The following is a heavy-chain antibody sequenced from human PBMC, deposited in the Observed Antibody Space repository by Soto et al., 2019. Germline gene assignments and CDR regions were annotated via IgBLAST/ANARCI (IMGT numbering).Heavy chain of an antibody. CDR2: IIPIFGTA. CDR3: ARDGGRHSGGIDY. CDR1: GGTLSSYS. V-gene: IGHV1-69*01. D-gene: IGHD1-26*01. Sequence: QVQLVQSGAEVKKPRSSVQVSCKASGGTLSSYSINWVRQAPGQGLEWMGEIIPIFGTANYAQKFQGRVTITAGESTNTAYMELSSLRSEDTAVYYCARDGGRHSGGIDYWGQGTLVTVSS. J-gene: IGHJ4*02.